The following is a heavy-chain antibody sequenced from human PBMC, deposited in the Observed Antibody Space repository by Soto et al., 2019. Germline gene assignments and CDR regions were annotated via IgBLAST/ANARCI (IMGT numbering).Heavy chain of an antibody. V-gene: IGHV3-30*18. CDR3: AKDRDGSGGYLDY. J-gene: IGHJ4*02. CDR1: GFTFSSYG. D-gene: IGHD3-10*01. Sequence: GSLRLSCAASGFTFSSYGMHWVRQAPGKGLEWVAVISYDGSNKYYADSVKGRFTVSRDNSKNTLYLQMNSLRAEDTAVYYCAKDRDGSGGYLDYWGQGTLVTVS. CDR2: ISYDGSNK.